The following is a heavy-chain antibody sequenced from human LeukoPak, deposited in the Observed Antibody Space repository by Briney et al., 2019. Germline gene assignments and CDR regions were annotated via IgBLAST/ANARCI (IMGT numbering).Heavy chain of an antibody. CDR3: ARGTPYHGQFDP. Sequence: PSETLSLTCTVSGGSISSSSYYWGWIRQPPGKGLEWIGSIYYSGSTYYNPSFKSRVTISVDTSKNQFSLKLSSVTAADTAVYYCARGTPYHGQFDPWGQGTLVTVSS. J-gene: IGHJ5*02. CDR1: GGSISSSSYY. V-gene: IGHV4-39*07. D-gene: IGHD4-23*01. CDR2: IYYSGST.